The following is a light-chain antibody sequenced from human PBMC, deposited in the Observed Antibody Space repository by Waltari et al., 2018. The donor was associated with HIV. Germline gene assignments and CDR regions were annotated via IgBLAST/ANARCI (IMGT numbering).Light chain of an antibody. CDR2: EVS. CDR3: SSYTSSSTLV. Sequence: QSALTQPPSVSGSPGQSITISCPGTSRAVGRYNYVSWYPQHPGKAPKLMIYEVSDRPSGVSNRFSGSKSGNTASLTISGLQAEDEADYDCSSYTSSSTLVFGGGTKLTVL. V-gene: IGLV2-14*01. J-gene: IGLJ2*01. CDR1: SRAVGRYNY.